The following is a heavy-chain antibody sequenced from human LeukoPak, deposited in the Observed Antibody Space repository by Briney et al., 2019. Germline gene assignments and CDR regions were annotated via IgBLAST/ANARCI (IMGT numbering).Heavy chain of an antibody. D-gene: IGHD3-3*01. CDR1: GGSISSSSYY. V-gene: IGHV4-39*01. Sequence: PSETLSLTCTVSGGSISSSSYYWGWIRQPPGKGLEWIGSIYYSGSTYYNPSLKSRVTISVDTSKNQFSLKLSSVTAADTAVYYCARLSDFWVSTSRTDAFDIWGQGTMVTVSS. J-gene: IGHJ3*02. CDR3: ARLSDFWVSTSRTDAFDI. CDR2: IYYSGST.